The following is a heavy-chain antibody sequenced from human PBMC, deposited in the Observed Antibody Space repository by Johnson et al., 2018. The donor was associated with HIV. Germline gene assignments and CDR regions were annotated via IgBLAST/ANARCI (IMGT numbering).Heavy chain of an antibody. CDR1: GLTFSSYA. CDR2: ISYDGSNK. D-gene: IGHD3-22*01. J-gene: IGHJ3*02. V-gene: IGHV3-30*14. Sequence: QVQLVESGGGVVQPGRSLRLSCAASGLTFSSYAMYCVRQAPGKGLEWVAVISYDGSNKYYADSVKGRFTISRENAKNSLYLQMNSLRAGDTAMYYCARKNYDSQGAFDIWGQGTMVTVSS. CDR3: ARKNYDSQGAFDI.